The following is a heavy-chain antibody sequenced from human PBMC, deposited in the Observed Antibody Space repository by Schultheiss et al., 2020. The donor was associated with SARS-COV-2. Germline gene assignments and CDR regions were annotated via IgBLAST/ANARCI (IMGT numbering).Heavy chain of an antibody. V-gene: IGHV4-34*01. D-gene: IGHD3-22*01. Sequence: SETLSLTCAVYGGSFSGYYWSWIRQPPGKGLEWIGEINHSGSTNYNPSLKSRVTISVDTSKNQFSLKLSSVTAADTAVYYCARLDYSSGYYYVGWFDPWGQGTPVTVSS. CDR1: GGSFSGYY. CDR3: ARLDYSSGYYYVGWFDP. CDR2: INHSGST. J-gene: IGHJ5*02.